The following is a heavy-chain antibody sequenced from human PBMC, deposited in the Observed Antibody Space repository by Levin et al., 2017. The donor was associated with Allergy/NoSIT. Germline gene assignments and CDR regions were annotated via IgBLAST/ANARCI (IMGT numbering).Heavy chain of an antibody. CDR2: IDPYSGDT. J-gene: IGHJ6*02. D-gene: IGHD3/OR15-3a*01. V-gene: IGHV1-2*06. CDR3: ARSDLSNYDYYYAMDV. Sequence: GESLKISCKASGYLFTDYYIHWVRQAPGQGLEWLGRIDPYSGDTELNHNFQDRVFLTRGTAISTAHMELSRLRSDDTAVYYCARSDLSNYDYYYAMDVWGRGTTVTVSS. CDR1: GYLFTDYY.